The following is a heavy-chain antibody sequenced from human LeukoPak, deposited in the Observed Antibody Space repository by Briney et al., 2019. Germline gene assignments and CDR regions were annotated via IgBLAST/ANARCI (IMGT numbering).Heavy chain of an antibody. V-gene: IGHV3-30*02. CDR2: IRYDGSNK. D-gene: IGHD3-9*01. CDR1: GFTFSSYG. J-gene: IGHJ4*02. Sequence: GGSLRLSCAASGFTFSSYGMHWVRQAPGKGLEWVAFIRYDGSNKYYADSVKGRFTISRDNSKNTLYLQMNSLRAEDTAVYYCAKDAARPQNLVLRYFDWLLYFDYWGQGTLVTVSS. CDR3: AKDAARPQNLVLRYFDWLLYFDY.